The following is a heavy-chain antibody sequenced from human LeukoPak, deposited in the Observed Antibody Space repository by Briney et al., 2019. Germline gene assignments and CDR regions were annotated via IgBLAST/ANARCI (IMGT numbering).Heavy chain of an antibody. CDR3: ARVGQFDS. CDR1: GFTFTDYW. CDR2: ISISGGTI. Sequence: PGGSLRLSCAASGFTFTDYWMSWIRQAPGKGLELISYISISGGTIYYAESVKGRFTISRDNAKSSLYLQMNSLRGEDTAVYYCARVGQFDSWGQGTLVTVSS. V-gene: IGHV3-11*04. J-gene: IGHJ4*02.